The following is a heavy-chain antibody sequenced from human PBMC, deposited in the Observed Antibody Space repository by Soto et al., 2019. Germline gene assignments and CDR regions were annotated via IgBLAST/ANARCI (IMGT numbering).Heavy chain of an antibody. V-gene: IGHV2-5*02. D-gene: IGHD3-16*01. CDR3: AHTPYYDYVWGGVY. J-gene: IGHJ4*02. Sequence: QITLKESGPTLVKPTQTLTLTCTFSGFSLSTSGVGVGWIRQPPGTALDWLALIYWDDDKRYSPSLKSRPTSTQDTSKTQVVPSMTTIDPVDTATYCCAHTPYYDYVWGGVYWGQGTLVTVSS. CDR2: IYWDDDK. CDR1: GFSLSTSGVG.